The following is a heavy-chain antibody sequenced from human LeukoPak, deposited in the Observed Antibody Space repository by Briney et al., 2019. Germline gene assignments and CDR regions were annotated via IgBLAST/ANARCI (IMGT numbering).Heavy chain of an antibody. V-gene: IGHV3-23*01. CDR3: TTAIVWNYFQDY. CDR1: GFTFSSYA. J-gene: IGHJ4*02. CDR2: ISGSGDNT. D-gene: IGHD1-7*01. Sequence: GGSLRLSCAASGFTFSSYAMSWVRQAPGKGLEWVSAISGSGDNTYYADSVKDRFTISRDKSKNTLYLQMNSLKTEDTAVYYCTTAIVWNYFQDYWGQGTLVTVSS.